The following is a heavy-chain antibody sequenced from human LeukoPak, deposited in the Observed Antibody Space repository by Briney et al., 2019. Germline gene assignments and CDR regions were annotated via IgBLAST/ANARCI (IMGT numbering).Heavy chain of an antibody. V-gene: IGHV1-18*01. CDR1: GYTFTSYG. D-gene: IGHD2-2*01. J-gene: IGHJ6*02. Sequence: ASVKVSCKASGYTFTSYGISWVRQAPGQGLEWMGWISAYNGNTNYAQKLQGRVTMTTDTSTSTAYMELRSLRSDDTAVYYCARDRWSSTSRRFDYYGMDVWGLGTTVTVSS. CDR2: ISAYNGNT. CDR3: ARDRWSSTSRRFDYYGMDV.